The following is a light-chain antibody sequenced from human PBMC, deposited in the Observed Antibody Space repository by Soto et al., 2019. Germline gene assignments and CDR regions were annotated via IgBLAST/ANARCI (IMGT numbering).Light chain of an antibody. J-gene: IGKJ1*01. Sequence: DIPLTQSPSTLSASVGDRVPITCRASQGINIWLAWYQQKPGKAPKLLISDASSLESGVPSRFSGSGSGTEFTLTISSLQPDDFATYYCQHYNSYSEAFGQGTKVDIK. CDR1: QGINIW. CDR2: DAS. V-gene: IGKV1-5*01. CDR3: QHYNSYSEA.